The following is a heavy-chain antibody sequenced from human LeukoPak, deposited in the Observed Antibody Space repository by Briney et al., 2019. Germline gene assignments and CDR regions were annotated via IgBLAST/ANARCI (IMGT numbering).Heavy chain of an antibody. CDR1: AASISNYY. CDR2: ISTSGST. D-gene: IGHD3-22*01. V-gene: IGHV4-4*09. J-gene: IGHJ4*02. CDR3: ASPRSGYRYTFDY. Sequence: PSETLSLTCAVSAASISNYYWSWIRQAPGKGLEWIGYISTSGSTNYNPSLKSRVSISLDTSKNRFSLNLNFVTAADTAVYYCASPRSGYRYTFDYWGQGVLVTVSS.